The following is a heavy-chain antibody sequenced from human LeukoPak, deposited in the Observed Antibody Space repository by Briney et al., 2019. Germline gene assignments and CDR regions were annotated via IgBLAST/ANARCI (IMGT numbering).Heavy chain of an antibody. CDR1: GFTFSSYG. Sequence: PGGSLRLSCAGSGFTFSSYGMHWVRQAPGKGLEYVSGISSNGGSTNYANSVKGRFTINRDNSKNMLYLQMGSLRPEDMAMYYCGSAPRSDISLAALDYWGQGTLVTVSS. D-gene: IGHD2-15*01. CDR2: ISSNGGST. V-gene: IGHV3-64*01. CDR3: GSAPRSDISLAALDY. J-gene: IGHJ4*02.